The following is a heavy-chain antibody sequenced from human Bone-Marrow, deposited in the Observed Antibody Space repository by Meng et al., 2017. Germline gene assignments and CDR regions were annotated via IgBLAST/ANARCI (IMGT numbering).Heavy chain of an antibody. Sequence: SGPTLVKPTETLTLTCTVSGFSLSNARMGVSWIRQPPGKALEWLAHIFSNDEKSYSTSLKSRLTISKDTSKSQVVLTMTNMDPVDTATYYCARNYGSSGYYKRKGAFDIWGQGTMVTVSS. CDR2: IFSNDEK. D-gene: IGHD3-22*01. J-gene: IGHJ3*02. CDR1: GFSLSNARMG. V-gene: IGHV2-26*01. CDR3: ARNYGSSGYYKRKGAFDI.